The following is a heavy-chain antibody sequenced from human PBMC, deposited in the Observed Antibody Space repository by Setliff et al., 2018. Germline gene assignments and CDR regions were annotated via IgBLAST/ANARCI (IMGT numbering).Heavy chain of an antibody. D-gene: IGHD3-22*01. Sequence: ASVKVSCKASGYTFTSHYMHWVRQAPGLGLEWMGTINPSSGRTSYAQKFQGRVTMTRDTSTSTVYMDMSSLRSEDTAVYYCARDVFPYHYEGAFDIWGQGTMITVSS. CDR2: INPSSGRT. J-gene: IGHJ3*02. V-gene: IGHV1-46*01. CDR1: GYTFTSHY. CDR3: ARDVFPYHYEGAFDI.